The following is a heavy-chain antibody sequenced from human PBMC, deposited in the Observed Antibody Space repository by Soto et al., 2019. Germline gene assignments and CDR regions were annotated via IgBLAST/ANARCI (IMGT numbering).Heavy chain of an antibody. CDR2: IYYSGST. Sequence: QVQLQESGPGLVKPSETLSLTCTVSGGSVSSGSYYWSWIRQPPGKGLEWIGYIYYSGSTNYNPPCTSRVTISVDTSKNQFSLKVSSVTAADTAVYYCARRAHYDFWSGGMDVWGQGTTVTVSS. V-gene: IGHV4-61*01. J-gene: IGHJ6*02. CDR3: ARRAHYDFWSGGMDV. CDR1: GGSVSSGSYY. D-gene: IGHD3-3*01.